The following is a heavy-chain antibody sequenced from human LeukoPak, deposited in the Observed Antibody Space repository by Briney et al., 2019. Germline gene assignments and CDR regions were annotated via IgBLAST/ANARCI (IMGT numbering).Heavy chain of an antibody. Sequence: GSLRLSCAASGFTLSTYAMSWVRQTPGKGLEWVAATSSSDAGTYHADSVRGRFTISRDNSKNTLYLQMNSLRAEDAAVYYCASILLWYVYDYWGQGTLVTVSS. CDR1: GFTLSTYA. D-gene: IGHD3-10*01. CDR2: TSSSDAGT. V-gene: IGHV3-23*01. J-gene: IGHJ4*02. CDR3: ASILLWYVYDY.